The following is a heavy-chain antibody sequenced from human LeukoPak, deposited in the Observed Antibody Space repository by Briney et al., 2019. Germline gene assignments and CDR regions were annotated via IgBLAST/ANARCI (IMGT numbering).Heavy chain of an antibody. Sequence: GGSLRLSCAASGFTFNTYAMSWVRQAPGKGLEWVSAISGSGGSTYYADSVKGRFTISRDNSKNTLYLQLNSLRAEDTAGYYCAKDGTQDIVAPPGRHWGQGTLVTVSS. J-gene: IGHJ4*02. CDR1: GFTFNTYA. V-gene: IGHV3-23*01. D-gene: IGHD5-12*01. CDR2: ISGSGGST. CDR3: AKDGTQDIVAPPGRH.